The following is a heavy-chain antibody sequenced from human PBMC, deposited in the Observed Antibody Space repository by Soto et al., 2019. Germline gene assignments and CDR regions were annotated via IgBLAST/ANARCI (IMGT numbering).Heavy chain of an antibody. CDR1: GYTFTSYA. V-gene: IGHV1-18*01. Sequence: XSVKVSFNASGYTFTSYAMHWVRHAPGQGLEWMRWMSPYTANRNSAQKPQRRVSLTADTWTTTAYMELRSLTSDDTAVYYCARDLVPGNTGFSYYLVQGSLGTVSS. D-gene: IGHD2-8*02. CDR3: ARDLVPGNTGFSYY. CDR2: MSPYTANR. J-gene: IGHJ4*02.